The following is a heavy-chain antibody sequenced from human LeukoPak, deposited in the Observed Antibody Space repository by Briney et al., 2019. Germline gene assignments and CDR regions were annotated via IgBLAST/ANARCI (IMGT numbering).Heavy chain of an antibody. D-gene: IGHD5-18*01. J-gene: IGHJ3*02. CDR3: AKGDTAMVRRAFDI. Sequence: LGGPLRLSCAASGFTFSSYGMHWVPQAPGKGLKWVAFIRYDGSNKYYADSVKGRFTISRDNSKNTLYLQMNSLRTEDTAVYYCAKGDTAMVRRAFDIWRQATMVTVSS. CDR2: IRYDGSNK. V-gene: IGHV3-30*02. CDR1: GFTFSSYG.